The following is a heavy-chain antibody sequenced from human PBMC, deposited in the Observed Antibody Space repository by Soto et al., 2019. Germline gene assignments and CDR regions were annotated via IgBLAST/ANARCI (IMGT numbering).Heavy chain of an antibody. J-gene: IGHJ4*02. Sequence: SETLSLTCTVSGGSISSSTYYWGWNRQPPGKGLEWIGSIYYSGSTYCNPSLKSRVTISVDTSKNQFSLRLSSVTATDTAIYYCASQPMVKSPFHNWGQGILVTVSS. CDR3: ASQPMVKSPFHN. CDR2: IYYSGST. CDR1: GGSISSSTYY. V-gene: IGHV4-39*01. D-gene: IGHD3-10*01.